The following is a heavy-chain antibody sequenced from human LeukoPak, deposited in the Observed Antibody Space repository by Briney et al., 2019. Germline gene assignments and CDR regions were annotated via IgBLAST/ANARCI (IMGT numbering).Heavy chain of an antibody. CDR3: ATWPGAWYGEDY. J-gene: IGHJ4*02. Sequence: GGSLRLSCAASGFTFSTSAMTWVRQAPGKGLEWVSGISGSGVTDYADSVKGRFTISRDNSKNTMYLQMNGLRAEDTAVYYCATWPGAWYGEDYWGQGTLVTVSS. D-gene: IGHD3-10*01. CDR2: ISGSGVT. V-gene: IGHV3-23*01. CDR1: GFTFSTSA.